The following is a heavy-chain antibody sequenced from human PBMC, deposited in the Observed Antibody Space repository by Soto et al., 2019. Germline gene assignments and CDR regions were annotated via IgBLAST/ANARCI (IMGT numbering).Heavy chain of an antibody. CDR1: GFSFSDFY. D-gene: IGHD1-20*01. Sequence: GGSLRLSCAASGFSFSDFYMTWIRQAPGKGLEWISYINGGSSVIKYADSVQGRFIISRDNSKNMLYLHMSSLRAEDTAVYFCARDPTPISPITPPTWFDPWGQGTLVTVSS. V-gene: IGHV3-11*05. CDR3: ARDPTPISPITPPTWFDP. J-gene: IGHJ5*02. CDR2: INGGSSVI.